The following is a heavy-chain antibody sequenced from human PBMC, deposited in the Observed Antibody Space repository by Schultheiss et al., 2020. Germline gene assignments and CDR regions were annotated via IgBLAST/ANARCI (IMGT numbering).Heavy chain of an antibody. J-gene: IGHJ3*02. CDR1: GFTFSSYG. V-gene: IGHV3-21*01. Sequence: GGSLRLSCAASGFTFSSYGMHWVRQAPGKGLEWVSSISSSRSYIYYADSVKGRFIISRDNAKNTLYLQMNSLRVEDAAVYYCARPSGNGENDGFDIWGQGTMVTVSS. D-gene: IGHD4-23*01. CDR2: ISSSRSYI. CDR3: ARPSGNGENDGFDI.